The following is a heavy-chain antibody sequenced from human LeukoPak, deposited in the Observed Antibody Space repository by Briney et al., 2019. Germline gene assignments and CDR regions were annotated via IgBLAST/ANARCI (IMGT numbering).Heavy chain of an antibody. CDR2: ILSRGSRT. CDR3: VGYTSGWTVIY. CDR1: GFTFGTYA. J-gene: IGHJ4*02. Sequence: PGGSLRLSCAASGFTFGTYAMSWVRQAPGKGLEWVSVILSRGSRTFYADSVKGRVTISRDNSKNTVYPQMNSLRADDTAIYYCVGYTSGWTVIYWGQGTLVIVSS. V-gene: IGHV3-23*01. D-gene: IGHD6-19*01.